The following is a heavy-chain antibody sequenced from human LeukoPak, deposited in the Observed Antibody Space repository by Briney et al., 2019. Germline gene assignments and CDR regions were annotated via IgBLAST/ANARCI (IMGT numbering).Heavy chain of an antibody. D-gene: IGHD3-10*01. V-gene: IGHV1-46*01. J-gene: IGHJ4*02. Sequence: ASVKVSCKASGYTFTSYYMHWVRQAPGQGLEWMGIINPSGGSTSYAQKFQGRVTMTRDTSTSIVYMELSSLRSEDTAVYYCARGGGQRDKRGKGDYWGQGTLVTVSS. CDR3: ARGGGQRDKRGKGDY. CDR2: INPSGGST. CDR1: GYTFTSYY.